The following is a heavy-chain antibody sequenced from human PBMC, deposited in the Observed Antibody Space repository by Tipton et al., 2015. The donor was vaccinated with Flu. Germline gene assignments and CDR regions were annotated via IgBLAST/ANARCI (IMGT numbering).Heavy chain of an antibody. V-gene: IGHV4-38-2*02. Sequence: TLSLTCSVSGDSIGSDYYWGWIRQPPGKGLEWLGNIHRSGNTYYNSSLKSRVTISVDTSKNQFSLKLTSVTAADTAVYYCARVTTQVFGGDAFDIWGQGTTVTVSS. J-gene: IGHJ3*02. CDR3: ARVTTQVFGGDAFDI. CDR2: IHRSGNT. D-gene: IGHD3-10*01. CDR1: GDSIGSDYY.